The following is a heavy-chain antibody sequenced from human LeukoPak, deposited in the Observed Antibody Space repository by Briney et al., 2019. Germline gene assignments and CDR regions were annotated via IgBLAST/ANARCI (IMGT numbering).Heavy chain of an antibody. V-gene: IGHV3-30*03. Sequence: GGSLRLSCAASGFTFSSYGMHWVRQAPGKGLEWVAVISYDGSNKYYADSVKGRFTISRDNSKNTLYLQMNSLRAEDTAVYYCARDPDGRGGYYFDYWGQGTLVTVSS. J-gene: IGHJ4*02. CDR2: ISYDGSNK. CDR3: ARDPDGRGGYYFDY. D-gene: IGHD3-10*01. CDR1: GFTFSSYG.